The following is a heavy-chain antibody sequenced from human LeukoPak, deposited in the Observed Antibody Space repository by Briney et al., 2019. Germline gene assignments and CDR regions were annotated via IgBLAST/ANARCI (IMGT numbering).Heavy chain of an antibody. Sequence: VGSLRLSCAASGLTFSSYAMNWVRQAPGKGLEWVSAISASGASTSYADSVKGRFTISRDNSKNTLFMQMNSLRAEDTAIYYCAKCFRTTVTTVDYWGQGTLVTVSS. CDR2: ISASGAST. D-gene: IGHD4-17*01. J-gene: IGHJ4*02. V-gene: IGHV3-23*01. CDR3: AKCFRTTVTTVDY. CDR1: GLTFSSYA.